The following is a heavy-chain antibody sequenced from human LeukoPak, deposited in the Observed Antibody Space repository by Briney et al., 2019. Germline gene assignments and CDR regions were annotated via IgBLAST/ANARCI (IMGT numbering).Heavy chain of an antibody. D-gene: IGHD6-13*01. CDR1: GGTFSSYA. Sequence: GASVKVSCKASGGTFSSYAISWVRQAPGQGLEWMGGIIPIFGTANYAQKFQGRVTITADGSTSTAYMELSSLRSEDTAVYYCARDPGGGSSWHAAFDYWGQGTLVTVSS. V-gene: IGHV1-69*13. CDR3: ARDPGGGSSWHAAFDY. J-gene: IGHJ4*02. CDR2: IIPIFGTA.